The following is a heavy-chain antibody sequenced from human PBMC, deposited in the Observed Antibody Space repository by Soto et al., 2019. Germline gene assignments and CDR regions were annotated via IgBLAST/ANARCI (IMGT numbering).Heavy chain of an antibody. D-gene: IGHD1-1*01. J-gene: IGHJ5*02. Sequence: SETLSLTCSVSGGTINSGRSSWNWIRQSPGKGLEWIAYIYHSGSTYYNPSLKSRVTISVDRSENQFSLKLTSVTAADTAVYYCVRESTTSGPNWFDTWGPGILVTVSS. CDR1: GGTINSGRSS. CDR2: IYHSGST. V-gene: IGHV4-30-2*06. CDR3: VRESTTSGPNWFDT.